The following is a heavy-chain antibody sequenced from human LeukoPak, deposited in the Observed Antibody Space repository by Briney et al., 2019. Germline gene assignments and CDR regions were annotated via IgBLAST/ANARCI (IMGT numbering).Heavy chain of an antibody. CDR2: IYHSGST. Sequence: PSETLSLTCAVSGYSISSGYYWGWIRQPPGKGLEWIGSIYHSGSTYYNPSLKSRVTISVDTSKNQFSLKLSSVTAADTAVYYCARLVSDGDYQFDFDYWGQGTLVTVSS. J-gene: IGHJ4*02. CDR1: GYSISSGYY. V-gene: IGHV4-38-2*01. CDR3: ARLVSDGDYQFDFDY. D-gene: IGHD4-17*01.